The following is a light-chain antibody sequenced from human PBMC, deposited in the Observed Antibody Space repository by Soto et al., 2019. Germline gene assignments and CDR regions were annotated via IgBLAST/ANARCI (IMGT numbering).Light chain of an antibody. CDR1: QSISSN. CDR2: GAS. J-gene: IGKJ4*01. V-gene: IGKV3-15*01. CDR3: QQRGT. Sequence: EIVMTQSPATLSVSPGERATLSCRASQSISSNLVWYQQKAGQAPRLLIYGASTRATGIPARFSGSGSGTELTLTISSLEPEDFAVYYCQQRGTFGGGTKVDI.